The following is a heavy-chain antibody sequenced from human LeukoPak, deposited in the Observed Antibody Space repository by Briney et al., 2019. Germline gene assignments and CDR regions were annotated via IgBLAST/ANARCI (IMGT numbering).Heavy chain of an antibody. V-gene: IGHV4-38-2*02. CDR3: ARLTRIAAAGKGFDP. CDR1: GHSISSGYY. Sequence: SETLSLTCTVSGHSISSGYYWGWIRQPPGKGLEWIGSIYHSGSTYYNPSLKSRVTISVDTSKNQFSLKLSSVTAADTAVYYCARLTRIAAAGKGFDPWGQGTLVTVSS. J-gene: IGHJ5*02. CDR2: IYHSGST. D-gene: IGHD6-13*01.